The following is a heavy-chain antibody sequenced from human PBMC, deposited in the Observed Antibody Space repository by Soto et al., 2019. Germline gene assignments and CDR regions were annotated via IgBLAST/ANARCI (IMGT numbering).Heavy chain of an antibody. V-gene: IGHV4-39*01. CDR1: GGSISSGDYY. J-gene: IGHJ4*02. CDR2: IYYRGST. Sequence: SSETLSLTCTVSGGSISSGDYYWSWIRQPPGKGLEWIGCIYYRGSTYYNPSLKTRVTISLDTSRSQFSLKLNSVTAADSAVYFCARLEGLATISYYFDFWGQGALVTVSS. CDR3: ARLEGLATISYYFDF. D-gene: IGHD3-9*01.